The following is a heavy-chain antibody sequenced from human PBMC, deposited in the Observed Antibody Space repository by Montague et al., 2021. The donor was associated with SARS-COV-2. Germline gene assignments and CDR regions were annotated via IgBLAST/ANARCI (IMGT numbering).Heavy chain of an antibody. CDR3: ARYYYDSSGYSTPHFDY. D-gene: IGHD3-22*01. Sequence: SETLSLTCTVSGGSISSSSYYWGWIRQPPGKGLEWIGSIYYSGSTYYNPSLKSRVTISVDTSKNQFSLKLSSVTAEDTAVYYCARYYYDSSGYSTPHFDYWGQGTLVTVSS. V-gene: IGHV4-39*01. CDR2: IYYSGST. J-gene: IGHJ4*02. CDR1: GGSISSSSYY.